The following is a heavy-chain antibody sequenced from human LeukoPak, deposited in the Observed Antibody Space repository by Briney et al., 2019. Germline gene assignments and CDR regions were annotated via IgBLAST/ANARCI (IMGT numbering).Heavy chain of an antibody. D-gene: IGHD3-10*01. V-gene: IGHV3-11*01. Sequence: GGSLRLSCAASGFTFSDYYMSWIRQAPGKGLEWVSYISSSGSTIYYADSVKGRFTNSRDNAKNSLYLQMNSLRAEDTAVYYCVKGRSGTLYYFDYWGQGTLVTVSS. CDR1: GFTFSDYY. CDR2: ISSSGSTI. CDR3: VKGRSGTLYYFDY. J-gene: IGHJ4*02.